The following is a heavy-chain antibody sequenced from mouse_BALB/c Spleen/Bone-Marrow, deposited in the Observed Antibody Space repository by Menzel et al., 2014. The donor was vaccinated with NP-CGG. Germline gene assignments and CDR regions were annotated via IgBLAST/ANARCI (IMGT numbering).Heavy chain of an antibody. CDR1: GYTFTSYT. Sequence: QVQLKDSGAELARPGASVEMSCKASGYTFTSYTIQWGKQRPGQGLGWIGYINPSSGYTDYNQKFKDKTTLTANKSSNTAYMQLTSLTSEDSAVYSCAREARTGAWFTYWGQGTLVTVSA. D-gene: IGHD4-1*01. CDR3: AREARTGAWFTY. J-gene: IGHJ3*01. CDR2: INPSSGYT. V-gene: IGHV1-4*02.